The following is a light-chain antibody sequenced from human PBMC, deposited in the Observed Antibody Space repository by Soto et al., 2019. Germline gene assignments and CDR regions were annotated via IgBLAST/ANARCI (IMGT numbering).Light chain of an antibody. CDR2: EVS. CDR3: SSFRSGTTL. CDR1: SSDIGGYNF. Sequence: QSALTQPASVSGSPGQSITISCTGISSDIGGYNFVSWYHQHPGKAPKLMIYEVSNRPSGVSDRFSGSKSGNTASLTISGLQAEDEADYYCSSFRSGTTLFGTGTKSPS. J-gene: IGLJ1*01. V-gene: IGLV2-14*01.